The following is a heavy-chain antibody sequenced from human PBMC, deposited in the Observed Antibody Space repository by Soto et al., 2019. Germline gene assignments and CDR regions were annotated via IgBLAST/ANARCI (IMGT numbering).Heavy chain of an antibody. J-gene: IGHJ3*01. V-gene: IGHV3-30*18. CDR1: GFTFSSYG. Sequence: PGGSRRLSCAASGFTFSSYGMHWVRQGPGKGLEWVAVISYDVSNKYYADSVKGRFTISRDNSKNTLYLQMNSLRTEDTAVYYCANDGVNIYSSAFDFWGQGTMVIVSS. CDR2: ISYDVSNK. CDR3: ANDGVNIYSSAFDF. D-gene: IGHD1-26*01.